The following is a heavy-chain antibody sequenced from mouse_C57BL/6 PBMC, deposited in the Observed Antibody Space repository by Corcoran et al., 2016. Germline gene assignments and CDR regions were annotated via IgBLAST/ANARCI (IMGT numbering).Heavy chain of an antibody. D-gene: IGHD2-12*01. V-gene: IGHV1-26*01. Sequence: VQLPPSGPSLFKPGASVKISCKASGYTFTDYYLNWWKQSHGKSLEWIGDINPNNGGTIYNQTFKGKATLTVDKSSSTAYMELRSLTSEDTAVSYCARVVTTGFDYWGQGTTLTVSS. CDR3: ARVVTTGFDY. CDR1: GYTFTDYY. J-gene: IGHJ2*01. CDR2: INPNNGGT.